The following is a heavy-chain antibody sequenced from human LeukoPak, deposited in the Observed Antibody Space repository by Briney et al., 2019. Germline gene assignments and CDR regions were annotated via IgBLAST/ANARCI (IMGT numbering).Heavy chain of an antibody. Sequence: GGSLRLSCAASGFTFSSYAMHWVRQAPGKGLEWVSVIYSGGSSYYADSVKGRFTISRDNSKNTLYLQMNSLRAEDTAVYYCAKDLGSSGWYIDYWGQGTLVTVSS. CDR3: AKDLGSSGWYIDY. D-gene: IGHD6-19*01. V-gene: IGHV3-23*03. CDR2: IYSGGSS. CDR1: GFTFSSYA. J-gene: IGHJ4*02.